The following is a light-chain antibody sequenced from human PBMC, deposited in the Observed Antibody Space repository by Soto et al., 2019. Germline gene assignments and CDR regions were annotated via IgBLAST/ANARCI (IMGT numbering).Light chain of an antibody. V-gene: IGKV3-15*01. J-gene: IGKJ4*01. CDR2: GAS. Sequence: PGERVTLSCRASQSVSSSYLTWYQQKPGQAPRLLIYGASTRATGIPARFSGSGSGTEFTLTISSLQSEDSAVYYCQQYKNWLALTFGGGTKWIS. CDR3: QQYKNWLALT. CDR1: QSVSSSY.